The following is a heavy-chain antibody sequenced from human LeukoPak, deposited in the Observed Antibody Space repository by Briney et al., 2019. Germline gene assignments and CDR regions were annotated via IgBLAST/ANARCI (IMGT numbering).Heavy chain of an antibody. Sequence: PSETLSLTCAVSGGSFSGYYWSWVRQPPGKGLEWIGEINHSGSTKYNPSLKRGGTISVEKSKKKLSHKLRYVAAADTAVYYCARGSTWYTPFYYWGQGTLVTVSS. D-gene: IGHD6-13*01. CDR3: ARGSTWYTPFYY. J-gene: IGHJ4*02. V-gene: IGHV4-34*01. CDR2: INHSGST. CDR1: GGSFSGYY.